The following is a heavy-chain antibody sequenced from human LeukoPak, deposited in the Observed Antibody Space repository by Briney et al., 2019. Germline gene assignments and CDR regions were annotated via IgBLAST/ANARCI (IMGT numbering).Heavy chain of an antibody. CDR3: ARVVVVITAMDV. CDR2: ISSSGSTI. D-gene: IGHD3-22*01. Sequence: PGGSLRLSCAASGFSFSSYEMNWVRQAPGKGLEWVSYISSSGSTIYYADSVKGRFTISRDNAKNSLYLQTNSLRAEDTAVYYCARVVVVITAMDVWGQGTTVTVSS. J-gene: IGHJ6*02. CDR1: GFSFSSYE. V-gene: IGHV3-48*03.